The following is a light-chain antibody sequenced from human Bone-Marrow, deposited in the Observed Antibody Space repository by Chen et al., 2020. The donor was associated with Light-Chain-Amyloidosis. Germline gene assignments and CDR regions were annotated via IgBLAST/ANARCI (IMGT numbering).Light chain of an antibody. Sequence: DIVMTQSPDSLAVSRGESATINCKSSQSVLYSSNNKNYLAWYQQKPGQPPKLLIYWASTRESGVPDRFSGSGSGTDFTLTISSLQAEDVAVYYCQQYYSTPITFGQGTRLEIK. CDR2: WAS. J-gene: IGKJ5*01. V-gene: IGKV4-1*01. CDR3: QQYYSTPIT. CDR1: QSVLYSSNNKNY.